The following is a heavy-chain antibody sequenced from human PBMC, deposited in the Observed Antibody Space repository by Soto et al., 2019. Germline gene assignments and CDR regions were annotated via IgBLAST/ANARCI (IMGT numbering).Heavy chain of an antibody. D-gene: IGHD6-19*01. CDR3: AKQDAQWSHPMGY. Sequence: PGLSLRRSCAASVFTFSSYAMIWVLPSPGEGLEWVSAISGSGGSTYYADSVKGRFTISRDNSKNTLYLQMNSLRAEDTAVYYCAKQDAQWSHPMGYWGQGTLVTVSS. CDR1: VFTFSSYA. CDR2: ISGSGGST. V-gene: IGHV3-23*01. J-gene: IGHJ4*02.